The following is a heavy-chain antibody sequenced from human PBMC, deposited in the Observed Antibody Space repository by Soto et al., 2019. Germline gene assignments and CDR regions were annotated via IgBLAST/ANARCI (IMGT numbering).Heavy chain of an antibody. CDR3: ARELITGTGGVYNWFDP. D-gene: IGHD1-7*01. J-gene: IGHJ5*02. CDR1: GYTFTSYG. Sequence: ASVKVSCKASGYTFTSYGISWVRQAPGQGLEWMGWISAYNGNTNYAQKLQGRGTMTTDTSTSTAYMELRSLRSDDTAVYYCARELITGTGGVYNWFDPWGQGTLVTVSS. CDR2: ISAYNGNT. V-gene: IGHV1-18*01.